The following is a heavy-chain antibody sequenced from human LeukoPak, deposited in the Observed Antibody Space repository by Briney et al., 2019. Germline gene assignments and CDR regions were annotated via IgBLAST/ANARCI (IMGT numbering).Heavy chain of an antibody. D-gene: IGHD3-10*01. CDR3: AKDPSYCGSTSNNDY. CDR1: GFTFSSYA. J-gene: IGHJ4*02. Sequence: GGSLRLSCAASGFTFSSYAMSWVRQAPGKGLEWVSAISGSGGSTYYADSVKGRFTISRDNSKNTLYLQMNSLRAEDTAVYYCAKDPSYCGSTSNNDYWGQGTLVTVSS. V-gene: IGHV3-23*01. CDR2: ISGSGGST.